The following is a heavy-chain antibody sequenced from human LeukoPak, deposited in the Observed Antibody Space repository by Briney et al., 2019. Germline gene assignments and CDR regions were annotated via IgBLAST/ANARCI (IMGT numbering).Heavy chain of an antibody. J-gene: IGHJ6*02. CDR2: IYYSGST. D-gene: IGHD5-18*01. V-gene: IGHV4-59*12. Sequence: SETLSLTCTVSGGSISSYYWSWIRQPPGKGLEWIGYIYYSGSTNYNPSLKSRVTISVDTSKNQFSLKLSSVTAADTAVYYCARDRANSYGPYYYYGMDVWGQGTTVTVSS. CDR1: GGSISSYY. CDR3: ARDRANSYGPYYYYGMDV.